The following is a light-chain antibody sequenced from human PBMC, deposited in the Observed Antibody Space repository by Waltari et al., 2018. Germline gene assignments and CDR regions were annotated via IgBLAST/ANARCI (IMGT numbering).Light chain of an antibody. J-gene: IGKJ1*01. CDR1: QRVSSNF. CDR3: QQYGTSPQT. V-gene: IGKV3-20*01. CDR2: GAS. Sequence: EVVLKQSPGTLSLSPGERATLFCRASQRVSSNFLAWFQQKPGQAPRLLIYGASSRASGIPDRFSGSGSETDFTLTISRLESEDVAVYYCQQYGTSPQTFGQGTKVEI.